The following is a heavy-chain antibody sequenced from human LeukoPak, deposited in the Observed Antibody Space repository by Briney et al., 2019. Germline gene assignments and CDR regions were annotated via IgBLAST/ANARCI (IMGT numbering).Heavy chain of an antibody. J-gene: IGHJ3*02. CDR3: ARGYNDSSGYYDAFDI. V-gene: IGHV3-48*01. D-gene: IGHD3-22*01. Sequence: GGSLRLSCAASGFTFSSYSMNWVRQAPGKGLEWVSYISSSSSTIYYADSVKGRLTISRDNAKNSQYLQMNSLRAEDTAVYYCARGYNDSSGYYDAFDIWGQGTMVTVSS. CDR1: GFTFSSYS. CDR2: ISSSSSTI.